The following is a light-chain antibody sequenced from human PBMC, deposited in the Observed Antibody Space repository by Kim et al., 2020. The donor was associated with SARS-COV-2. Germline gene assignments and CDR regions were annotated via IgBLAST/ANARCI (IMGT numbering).Light chain of an antibody. CDR3: AAWDDSLSGWV. CDR1: SSNIGSNY. Sequence: QSVLTQPPSASGTPGQRVTISCSGSSSNIGSNYVYWYQQLPGTAPKLLIYRNNQRPSGVPDRFSGSKSGTSASLAISGFRSEDEADYYCAAWDDSLSGWVFGGGTQLTVL. J-gene: IGLJ3*02. V-gene: IGLV1-47*01. CDR2: RNN.